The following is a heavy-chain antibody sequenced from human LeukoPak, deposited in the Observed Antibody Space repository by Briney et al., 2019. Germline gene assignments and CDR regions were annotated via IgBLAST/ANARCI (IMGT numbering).Heavy chain of an antibody. D-gene: IGHD6-13*01. J-gene: IGHJ6*03. Sequence: GGSLRLSCAASGFTFSSYAMSWVRQAPGKGLEWVSLISGSGGSTAYSDSVKGRFTISRDNSKNTLFLQMNSLRAEDTAVYYCARGRRQQLVFYYYYYMDVWGKGTTVTVS. V-gene: IGHV3-23*01. CDR1: GFTFSSYA. CDR3: ARGRRQQLVFYYYYYMDV. CDR2: ISGSGGST.